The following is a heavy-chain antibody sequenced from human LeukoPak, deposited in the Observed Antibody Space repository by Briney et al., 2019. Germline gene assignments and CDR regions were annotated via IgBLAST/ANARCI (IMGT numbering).Heavy chain of an antibody. Sequence: KASQTLSLTCAVSGGSISSGGYSWSWIRQPPGKGLEWIGYIYYSGSTYYNPSLKSRVTISVDTSKNQFSLKLSSVTAADTAVYYCAREGSGYSNWFDPWGQGTLVTVSS. V-gene: IGHV4-30-4*07. CDR2: IYYSGST. D-gene: IGHD3-22*01. J-gene: IGHJ5*02. CDR1: GGSISSGGYS. CDR3: AREGSGYSNWFDP.